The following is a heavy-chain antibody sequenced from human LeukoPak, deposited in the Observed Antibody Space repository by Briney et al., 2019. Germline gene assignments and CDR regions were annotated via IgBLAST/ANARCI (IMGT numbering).Heavy chain of an antibody. J-gene: IGHJ4*02. Sequence: SETLSPTCAAYGGSFSGYYWSWIRQPPGKGLEWIGEINHSGSTNYNPSLKSRVTISVDTSKNQFSLKLTSVTAADTAVYFCASSRYCSGGSCSLPGYWGQGTLVTVSS. CDR2: INHSGST. D-gene: IGHD2-15*01. CDR3: ASSRYCSGGSCSLPGY. CDR1: GGSFSGYY. V-gene: IGHV4-34*01.